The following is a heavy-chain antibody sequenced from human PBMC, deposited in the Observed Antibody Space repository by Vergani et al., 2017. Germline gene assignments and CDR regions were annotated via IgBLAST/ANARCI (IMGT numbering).Heavy chain of an antibody. J-gene: IGHJ3*01. CDR1: GFNFNSYD. D-gene: IGHD2-2*01. V-gene: IGHV3-48*03. CDR3: AREYSSTSGRAFDF. Sequence: EVQLVESGGGLVQPGGSLRLSCAASGFNFNSYDMNWVRQAPGKGLEWVSFVSTGTKSQSYAESVKGRFTISRDSAKNSLYLQMDSLRAEDTAVYYCAREYSSTSGRAFDFWGQGTKVTVSS. CDR2: VSTGTKSQ.